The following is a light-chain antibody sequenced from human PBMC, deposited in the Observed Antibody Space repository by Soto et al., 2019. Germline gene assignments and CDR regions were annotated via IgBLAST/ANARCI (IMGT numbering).Light chain of an antibody. V-gene: IGKV3-20*01. CDR2: AAS. Sequence: ETVLTQSPGTLSLSPGERATLSCRASQTVTNRYVAWYQHRPGQAPRVLIYAASNRTPGIPDRFSGSASGTEFTLTISRLEPEDFAVYYCQQYGNSPWTVGQGTKVDIK. CDR1: QTVTNRY. J-gene: IGKJ1*01. CDR3: QQYGNSPWT.